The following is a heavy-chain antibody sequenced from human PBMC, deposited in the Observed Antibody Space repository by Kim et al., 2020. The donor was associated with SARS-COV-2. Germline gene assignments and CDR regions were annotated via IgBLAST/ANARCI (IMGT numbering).Heavy chain of an antibody. V-gene: IGHV4-34*01. CDR3: ARVDSNGYYSYWYIDL. J-gene: IGHJ2*01. CDR1: GGSFNGYY. CDR2: INQNEIT. Sequence: SETLSLTCGVQGGSFNGYYWSWIRQPPGKGLEWIGEINQNEITNYNPSLKSRITISIDTSKSQFSLKLSSVTAADTAIYYCARVDSNGYYSYWYIDLWGRGTLVTVSS. D-gene: IGHD3-22*01.